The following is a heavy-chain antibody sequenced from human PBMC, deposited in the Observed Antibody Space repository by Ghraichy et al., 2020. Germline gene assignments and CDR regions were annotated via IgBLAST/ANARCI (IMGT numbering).Heavy chain of an antibody. D-gene: IGHD1-26*01. V-gene: IGHV5-51*01. CDR1: GYTFTDHW. Sequence: GESLNISCEVSGYTFTDHWIGWVRQMPGKGLEWMGVIWPRDSNTRYRPSFQGQVTISVDKSISTAYLQWSSLKASDSAMYYCAREAWGAAEYWGQGTLVTVSS. CDR3: AREAWGAAEY. CDR2: IWPRDSNT. J-gene: IGHJ4*02.